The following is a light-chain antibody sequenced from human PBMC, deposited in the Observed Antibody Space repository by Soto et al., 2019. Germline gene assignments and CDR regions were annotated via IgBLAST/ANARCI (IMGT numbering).Light chain of an antibody. CDR2: STT. V-gene: IGLV7-43*01. J-gene: IGLJ1*01. CDR3: LLYYGGAYV. Sequence: QAVVTPEPSLTVSPGGSVTLTCTSSPGAVTSGYYPNWFQQKPGQAPSALIYSTTNKHSWTPARFSGSLLGGKAALTLSGVQPEDEAEYYCLLYYGGAYVFGAGPKVTVL. CDR1: PGAVTSGYY.